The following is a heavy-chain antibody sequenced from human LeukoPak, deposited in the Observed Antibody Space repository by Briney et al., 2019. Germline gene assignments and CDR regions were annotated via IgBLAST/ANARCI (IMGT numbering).Heavy chain of an antibody. Sequence: SETLSLTCTVSGGSINSGEYHWTWIRQPPGRGLEWIGYTSYSDIPDSNPSLKSRVTISVDRSKNQFSLKLSSVTAADTAVYYCARDSNGSSGYYDFDYWGQGTLVTVSS. CDR2: TSYSDIP. D-gene: IGHD3-22*01. J-gene: IGHJ4*02. V-gene: IGHV4-30-4*08. CDR3: ARDSNGSSGYYDFDY. CDR1: GGSINSGEYH.